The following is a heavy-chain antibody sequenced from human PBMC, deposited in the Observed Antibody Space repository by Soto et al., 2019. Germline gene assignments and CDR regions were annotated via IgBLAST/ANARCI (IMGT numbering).Heavy chain of an antibody. D-gene: IGHD6-25*01. J-gene: IGHJ4*02. V-gene: IGHV3-23*01. CDR2: ISGSGGDT. CDR1: GFTFSTYA. Sequence: GGSLRLSCAASGFTFSTYAMSWVRQAPGKGLEWVSVISGSGGDTYYADSVKGRFTISRDNSRNTLYLQMNSLRAEDTAIYYCAKFFVETGGSSGWPWSFHFWGQGTLVTVSS. CDR3: AKFFVETGGSSGWPWSFHF.